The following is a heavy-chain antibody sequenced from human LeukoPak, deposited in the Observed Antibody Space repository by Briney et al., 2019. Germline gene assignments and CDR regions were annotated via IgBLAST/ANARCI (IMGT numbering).Heavy chain of an antibody. CDR1: GFTFDDYA. V-gene: IGHV3-9*01. Sequence: GGSLRLSCAASGFTFDDYAMHWVRQAPGKGLEWVSGISWNSGSIGYADSVKGRFTISRDNAKNSLYLQMNSLRDEDTAVYYCARDLVPEGYYDSSASDYWGQGTLVTVSS. CDR2: ISWNSGSI. J-gene: IGHJ4*02. CDR3: ARDLVPEGYYDSSASDY. D-gene: IGHD3-22*01.